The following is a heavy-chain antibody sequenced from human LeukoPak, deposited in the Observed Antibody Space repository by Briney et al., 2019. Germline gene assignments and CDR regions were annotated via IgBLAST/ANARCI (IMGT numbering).Heavy chain of an antibody. CDR3: ARDLGVMVRAFDI. CDR2: IYYSGST. D-gene: IGHD5-18*01. J-gene: IGHJ3*02. Sequence: SETLSLTCTVSGGSVSSGSYYWSWIRQPPGKRLEWIGYIYYSGSTSYNPSLKSRVTISVDTSKNQISLKLSSVTAADTAVYYCARDLGVMVRAFDIWGQGTMVTVSS. CDR1: GGSVSSGSYY. V-gene: IGHV4-61*01.